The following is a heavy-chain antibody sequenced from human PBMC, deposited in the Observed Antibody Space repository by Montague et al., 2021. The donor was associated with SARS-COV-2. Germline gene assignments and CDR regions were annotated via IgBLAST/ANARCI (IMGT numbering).Heavy chain of an antibody. J-gene: IGHJ6*02. V-gene: IGHV4-4*07. CDR1: GGSISSYY. CDR3: ANFRRTQMLFGTSYYGMDV. Sequence: SETLSLTCTVSGGSISSYYWSWIRQPAGKGLEWIGRIYSSGSTNYNPSLKSRVTMSVDTSKNHFTLRLSSVTAADTAVYYCANFRRTQMLFGTSYYGMDVWGQGTTVTVSS. CDR2: IYSSGST. D-gene: IGHD2-21*01.